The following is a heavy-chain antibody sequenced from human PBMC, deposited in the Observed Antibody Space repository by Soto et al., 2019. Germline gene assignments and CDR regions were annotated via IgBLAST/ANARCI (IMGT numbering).Heavy chain of an antibody. Sequence: QVQLQESGPGLVKPSQTLSLTCTVSGASISSDNYYWGWLRQPPGKGLEWVGYIYYSGSIYYSPSLKSRSAISMDTSKNQLSLRVTSVTAADTAVYYCARLFWSGYAFDYWGQGTLVTVSS. CDR1: GASISSDNYY. CDR2: IYYSGSI. CDR3: ARLFWSGYAFDY. V-gene: IGHV4-31*03. D-gene: IGHD3-3*01. J-gene: IGHJ4*02.